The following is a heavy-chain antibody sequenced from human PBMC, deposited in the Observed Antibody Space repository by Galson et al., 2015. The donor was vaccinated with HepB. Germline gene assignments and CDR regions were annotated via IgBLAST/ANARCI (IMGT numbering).Heavy chain of an antibody. CDR1: GSSLSAYN. Sequence: SLRLSCAASGSSLSAYNMNWVRQAPGKGLEWVSSISGSPYIYYKDSVQGRFTISRDTAENSVYLQMNSLRVEDTAVYYCARDSGSYDVLTGYSSYFDLWGPGTLVTVSS. CDR2: ISGSPYI. D-gene: IGHD3-9*01. CDR3: ARDSGSYDVLTGYSSYFDL. V-gene: IGHV3-69-1*01. J-gene: IGHJ4*02.